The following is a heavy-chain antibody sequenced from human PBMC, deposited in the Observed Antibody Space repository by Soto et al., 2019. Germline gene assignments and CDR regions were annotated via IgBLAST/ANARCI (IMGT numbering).Heavy chain of an antibody. V-gene: IGHV3-23*01. CDR3: AKVPSKGPGNRYDFDY. Sequence: GGSLRLSCAASGFTFSSFAMSWVRQAPGKGLEWVSAISGSGGSTYYADSVKGRFTISRDNSKNTLYLQRNSLRAEDTALYYCAKVPSKGPGNRYDFDYSGQGTLVTVSS. D-gene: IGHD1-1*01. CDR2: ISGSGGST. J-gene: IGHJ4*02. CDR1: GFTFSSFA.